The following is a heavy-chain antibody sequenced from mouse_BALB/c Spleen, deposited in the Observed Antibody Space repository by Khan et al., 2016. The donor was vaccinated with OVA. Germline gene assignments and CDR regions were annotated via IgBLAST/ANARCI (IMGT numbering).Heavy chain of an antibody. CDR2: ISYSGST. Sequence: EVQLVESGPGLVKPSQSLSLTCTVTGYSITSGYGWNWIRQFPGNKLEWMGYISYSGSTNYNPSLKSRISITRDTSKNQFFLQLNAVTTEDTAAYSCARTARIKYWGQGTTLTVSS. J-gene: IGHJ2*01. CDR1: GYSITSGYG. D-gene: IGHD1-2*01. V-gene: IGHV3-2*02. CDR3: ARTARIKY.